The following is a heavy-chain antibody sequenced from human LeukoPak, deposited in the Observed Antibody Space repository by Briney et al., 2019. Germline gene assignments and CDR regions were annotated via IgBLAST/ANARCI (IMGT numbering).Heavy chain of an antibody. Sequence: GGSLRLSCAASEFTFSSYAMSWVRQAPGKGLEWVSAISGSGGSTYYADSVKGRFTISRDNSKNTLYLQMNSLRSDDTAVYYCARDFEPDYGDYDLPGIAVAGGTGSNDYWGQGTLVTVSS. D-gene: IGHD6-19*01. V-gene: IGHV3-23*01. J-gene: IGHJ4*02. CDR3: ARDFEPDYGDYDLPGIAVAGGTGSNDY. CDR2: ISGSGGST. CDR1: EFTFSSYA.